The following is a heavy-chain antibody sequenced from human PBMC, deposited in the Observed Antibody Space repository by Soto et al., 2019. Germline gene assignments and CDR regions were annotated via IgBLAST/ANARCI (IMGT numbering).Heavy chain of an antibody. V-gene: IGHV1-69*01. J-gene: IGHJ6*02. D-gene: IGHD5-12*01. Sequence: QVQLVQSGAEVKKPGSSVKVSCKASGGTFSSYAISWVRQAPGQGLEWMGGIIPIFGTANYAQKFQGRVTITADESKSTAYMELSSLRSEDTAVYYCAGRTNGGYDLAYYYYGMDVWGQGTTVTVSS. CDR3: AGRTNGGYDLAYYYYGMDV. CDR2: IIPIFGTA. CDR1: GGTFSSYA.